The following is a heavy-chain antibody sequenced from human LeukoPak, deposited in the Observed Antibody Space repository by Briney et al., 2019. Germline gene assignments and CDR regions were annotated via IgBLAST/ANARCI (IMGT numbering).Heavy chain of an antibody. CDR3: ARDSSSGWYSYDY. CDR1: GYTFTSYY. D-gene: IGHD6-19*01. CDR2: INPNSGGT. J-gene: IGHJ4*02. Sequence: ASVKVSCKASGYTFTSYYMHWVRQAPGQGLEWMGWINPNSGGTNYAQKFQGRVTMTRDTSISTAYMELSRLRSDDTAVYYCARDSSSGWYSYDYWGQGTLVTVSS. V-gene: IGHV1-2*02.